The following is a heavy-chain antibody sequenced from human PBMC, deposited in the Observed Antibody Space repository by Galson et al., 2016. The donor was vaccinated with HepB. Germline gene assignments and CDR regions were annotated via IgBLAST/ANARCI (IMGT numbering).Heavy chain of an antibody. CDR2: IIPLFGTA. J-gene: IGHJ4*02. CDR3: ASGYSAYEPFEY. V-gene: IGHV1-69*13. CDR1: GGTFSSYA. D-gene: IGHD5-12*01. Sequence: SVKVSCKASGGTFSSYAISWMRQAPGQGLEWMGGIIPLFGTANYAQKLQGRVTITADEFTSTAYMELRSLRSDDTAVYYCASGYSAYEPFEYWGQGTLVTVSS.